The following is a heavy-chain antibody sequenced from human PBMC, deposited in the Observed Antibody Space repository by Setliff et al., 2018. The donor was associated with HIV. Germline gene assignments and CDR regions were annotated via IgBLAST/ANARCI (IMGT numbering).Heavy chain of an antibody. J-gene: IGHJ4*02. CDR2: IYYSGTT. V-gene: IGHV4-59*12. CDR3: ARAKSRLEPTLG. Sequence: SETLSLTCTVSGGSISGYYWSWIRQPPGKGLEWIGYIYYSGTTYYNPSLKSRLIISIDTSKNQFSLKLSSVTAADTAVYFCARAKSRLEPTLGWGQGTLVTVSS. CDR1: GGSISGYY. D-gene: IGHD1-1*01.